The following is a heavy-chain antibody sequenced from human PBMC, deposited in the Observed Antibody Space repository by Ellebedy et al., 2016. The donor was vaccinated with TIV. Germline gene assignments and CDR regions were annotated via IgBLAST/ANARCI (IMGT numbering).Heavy chain of an antibody. V-gene: IGHV3-7*03. J-gene: IGHJ6*02. CDR3: VRDGAYGDYSPGYYGMDV. CDR2: INQDGSRI. CDR1: GFTFHSYW. D-gene: IGHD3-22*01. Sequence: GGSLRLSCAASGFTFHSYWMSWVRQAPGEGLEWVANINQDGSRIYYVDSVKGRFTISRDNAKNSLYLRMDTLRVEETAVYNCVRDGAYGDYSPGYYGMDVWGQGTTVTVSS.